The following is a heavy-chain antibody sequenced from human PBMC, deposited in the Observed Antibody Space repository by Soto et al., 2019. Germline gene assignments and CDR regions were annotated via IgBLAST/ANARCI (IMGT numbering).Heavy chain of an antibody. Sequence: QVPLVQSGAEVKKPGASVKVSCKASGYTFTSYGISWVRQAPGQGLEWMGWISAYNGNTNYAQKLQGRVTMTTDTSTSTAYMELRSLRSDDTAVYYCARAAITIFGVVHGGHNDYWGQGTLVTVSS. CDR1: GYTFTSYG. J-gene: IGHJ4*02. D-gene: IGHD3-3*01. CDR3: ARAAITIFGVVHGGHNDY. V-gene: IGHV1-18*01. CDR2: ISAYNGNT.